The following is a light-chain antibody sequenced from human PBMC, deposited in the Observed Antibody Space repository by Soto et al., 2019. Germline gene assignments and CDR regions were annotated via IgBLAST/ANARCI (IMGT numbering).Light chain of an antibody. CDR2: DNN. Sequence: QSVLTQPPSVSAAPGQKVTISCSGSSSNVGSNYVSWYQQLPGTAPKLLIYDNNKRPSGIPDRFAGSKSGTSATLDITGLQTGDEADYYCATLDRSLSGYVLFGGGTKVTVL. J-gene: IGLJ2*01. CDR1: SSNVGSNY. CDR3: ATLDRSLSGYVL. V-gene: IGLV1-51*01.